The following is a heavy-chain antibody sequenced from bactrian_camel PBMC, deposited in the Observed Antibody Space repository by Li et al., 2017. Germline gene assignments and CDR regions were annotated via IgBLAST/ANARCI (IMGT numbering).Heavy chain of an antibody. CDR1: GFTFTDYY. D-gene: IGHD5*01. CDR2: ISPNGIYT. Sequence: VQLVESGGGRVQAGGSLRLSCAASGFTFTDYYMNWVRQPPGKGLEWVARISPNGIYTAFADSVKGRFTISRDNAENTVYLQMNSLKSEDTALYYCANEIGARLDYWGQGTQVTVS. J-gene: IGHJ4*01. CDR3: ANEIGARLDY. V-gene: IGHV3-2*01.